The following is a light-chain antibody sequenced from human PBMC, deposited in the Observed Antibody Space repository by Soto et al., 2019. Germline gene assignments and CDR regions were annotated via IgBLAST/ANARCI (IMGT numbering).Light chain of an antibody. CDR2: AAS. J-gene: IGKJ1*01. CDR3: QHYNSYSEA. CDR1: QDIDNS. V-gene: IGKV1-33*01. Sequence: DIQMTQSPSSLSASLGDRVTITCQASQDIDNSLNWYQQKPGKAPRLLIYAASNLEAGVPSRFSGSGSGTEFTLTISSLQPDDFATYYCQHYNSYSEAFGQGTKVELK.